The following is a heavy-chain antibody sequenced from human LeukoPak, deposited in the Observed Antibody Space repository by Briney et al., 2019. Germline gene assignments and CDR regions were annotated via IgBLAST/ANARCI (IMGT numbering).Heavy chain of an antibody. D-gene: IGHD2-15*01. CDR3: ARGDIVVVVASTEYYFDY. Sequence: ASVKVSCTVSGYTFTGYYMHWVRQAPGQGLEWMGWITPKSGGTNYAQKFQGRVTMTRDTSISTAYMELSRLTSDDTAVYYCARGDIVVVVASTEYYFDYWGQGTLVTVSS. J-gene: IGHJ4*02. CDR1: GYTFTGYY. V-gene: IGHV1-2*02. CDR2: ITPKSGGT.